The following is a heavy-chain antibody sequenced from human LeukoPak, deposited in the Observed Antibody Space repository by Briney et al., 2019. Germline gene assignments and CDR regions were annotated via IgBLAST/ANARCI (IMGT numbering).Heavy chain of an antibody. V-gene: IGHV3-33*01. J-gene: IGHJ5*02. CDR1: GFTFSRYG. Sequence: GGSLRLSCAASGFTFSRYGIHWVRQAPGKGLEWVAVIWFDGSNKYYADSVKGRFTISRDNSKNTLYLQMNSLRAEDTAMYYCARDGVADYYGSGSYFKWFDPWGQGTLVTVSS. CDR3: ARDGVADYYGSGSYFKWFDP. CDR2: IWFDGSNK. D-gene: IGHD3-10*01.